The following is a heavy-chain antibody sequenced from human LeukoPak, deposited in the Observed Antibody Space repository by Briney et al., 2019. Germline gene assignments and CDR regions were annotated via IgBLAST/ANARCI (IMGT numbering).Heavy chain of an antibody. CDR2: IYHSGST. CDR1: GYSISSGYY. D-gene: IGHD6-13*01. J-gene: IGHJ4*02. CDR3: AASIAAAGAFDY. V-gene: IGHV4-38-2*02. Sequence: SETLSLTCTVSGYSISSGYYWGWIRQPPGKGLEWIGSIYHSGSTYYNPSLKSRVTISVDTSKNQFSLKLSSVTAADTAVYYCAASIAAAGAFDYWGQGTLVTVSS.